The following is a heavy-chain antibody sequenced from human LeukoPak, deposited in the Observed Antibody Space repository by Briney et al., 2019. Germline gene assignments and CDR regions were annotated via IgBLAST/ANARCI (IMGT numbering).Heavy chain of an antibody. D-gene: IGHD6-13*01. CDR3: ARDSGIAAGFDY. J-gene: IGHJ4*02. V-gene: IGHV3-20*04. CDR2: INWNGGST. Sequence: GGSLRLSCAASGFTFDYYGMSWVRQAPGKGLEWVSGINWNGGSTGYADSVKGRFTISRDNAKNSLYLQMNSLRAEDTALYYCARDSGIAAGFDYWGQGTLVTVSS. CDR1: GFTFDYYG.